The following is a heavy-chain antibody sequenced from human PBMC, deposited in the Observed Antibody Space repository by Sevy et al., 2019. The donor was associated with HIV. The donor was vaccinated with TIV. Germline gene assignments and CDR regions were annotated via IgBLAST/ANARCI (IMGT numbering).Heavy chain of an antibody. CDR2: ISGSGGST. V-gene: IGHV3-23*01. D-gene: IGHD3-22*01. Sequence: GGSLRLSCAASGFTLSSYAMSWVRQAPGKGLEWVSAISGSGGSTYYADSVKGRFTISRDNSKNTLYLQMNSLRAEDTAVYYCANFVTTYYYDSSGEPYFDYWGQGTLVTVSS. CDR3: ANFVTTYYYDSSGEPYFDY. CDR1: GFTLSSYA. J-gene: IGHJ4*02.